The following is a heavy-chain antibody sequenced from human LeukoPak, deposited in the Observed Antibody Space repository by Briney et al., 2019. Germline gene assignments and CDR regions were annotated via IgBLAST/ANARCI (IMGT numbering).Heavy chain of an antibody. V-gene: IGHV3-48*03. CDR2: ISRSGTPI. CDR3: AREKAACGGDCYDS. D-gene: IGHD2-21*01. Sequence: GGSLRLSCAVSGFTLSSYEMNWVRQAPGKGLKWVSYISRSGTPINYAASVKGRFTISRDNAKNSLFLQMTRLRADDTAVYYCAREKAACGGDCYDSWGQGTLVTVSS. CDR1: GFTLSSYE. J-gene: IGHJ4*02.